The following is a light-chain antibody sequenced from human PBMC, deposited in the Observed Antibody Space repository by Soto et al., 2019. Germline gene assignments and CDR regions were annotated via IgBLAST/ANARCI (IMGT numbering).Light chain of an antibody. CDR2: LGS. CDR3: MQTLQTPYT. V-gene: IGKV2-28*01. CDR1: QSLQHSNGYTY. Sequence: DIVMTQSPLSLPVTPGEPASISCRSSQSLQHSNGYTYLDWYLQKPGQSPQLLIYLGSNRASGVPDRFSGSGSGTDFTLKISRVEAEDVGVYYCMQTLQTPYTFGQGTKLEIK. J-gene: IGKJ2*01.